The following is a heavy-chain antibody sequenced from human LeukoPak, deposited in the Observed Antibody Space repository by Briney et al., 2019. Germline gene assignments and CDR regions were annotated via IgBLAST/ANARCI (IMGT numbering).Heavy chain of an antibody. CDR1: GGSISSYY. CDR2: VSVSGTT. J-gene: IGHJ6*03. V-gene: IGHV4-59*01. Sequence: PSETLSLTCTVSGGSISSYYWSWIRQPPGKGLEWFGYVSVSGTTNYNPSLKSRVTISVDTSKIQFSLRLSSVTAADTAVYYCARVSWFPGTSYYYMDVWGKGTTVTVSS. D-gene: IGHD1-1*01. CDR3: ARVSWFPGTSYYYMDV.